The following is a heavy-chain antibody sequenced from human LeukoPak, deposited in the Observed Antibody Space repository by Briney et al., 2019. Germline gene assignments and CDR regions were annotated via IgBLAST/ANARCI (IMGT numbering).Heavy chain of an antibody. CDR2: IIPIFGTA. CDR3: ARDLECYYDSSGYYY. CDR1: GGTFSSYA. V-gene: IGHV1-69*13. J-gene: IGHJ4*02. Sequence: SVKVSCKASGGTFSSYAISWVRQAPGQGLEWMGGIIPIFGTANYAQKFQGRVTITADESTSTAYMELSSLRPEDTAVYYCARDLECYYDSSGYYYRGQGTLVTVSS. D-gene: IGHD3-22*01.